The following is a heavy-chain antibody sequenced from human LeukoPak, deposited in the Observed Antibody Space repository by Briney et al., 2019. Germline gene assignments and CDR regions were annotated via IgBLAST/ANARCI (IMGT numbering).Heavy chain of an antibody. J-gene: IGHJ4*02. V-gene: IGHV3-7*01. CDR3: ARIGYTSSSIDY. CDR1: GFTFSNYW. D-gene: IGHD6-6*01. CDR2: ITEDGSQK. Sequence: AGGSLRLSCAPSGFTFSNYWMIWARGSPGEGLEWLANITEDGSQKYDVHSVRGRFTISRDNAKNSVYLQMNTLRAEDTAVYYCARIGYTSSSIDYWGEGTLVTVSS.